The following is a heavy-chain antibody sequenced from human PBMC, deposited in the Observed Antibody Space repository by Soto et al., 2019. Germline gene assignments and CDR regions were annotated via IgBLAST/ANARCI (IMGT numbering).Heavy chain of an antibody. J-gene: IGHJ5*02. V-gene: IGHV4-4*07. CDR3: VRDGTKNLRDWFAP. D-gene: IGHD1-1*01. CDR2: IYATGSS. Sequence: KPSETLSLTCTVSGGSISSYYWSWIRQPAGKGLEWIGRIYATGSSDYNPSLKSRITISVDMSKKQFSLTLRSVTAADTAMYYCVRDGTKNLRDWFAPWGQGILVTVSS. CDR1: GGSISSYY.